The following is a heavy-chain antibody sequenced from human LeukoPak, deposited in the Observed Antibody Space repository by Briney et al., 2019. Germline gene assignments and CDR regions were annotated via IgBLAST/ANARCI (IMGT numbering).Heavy chain of an antibody. CDR1: GGSFSGYY. J-gene: IGHJ5*02. V-gene: IGHV4-34*01. CDR2: IYYSGST. Sequence: SETLSLTCAVYGGSFSGYYWSWIRQPPGKGLEWIGSIYYSGSTYYNPSLKSRVTISVDTSKNQFSLKLSSVTAADTAVYYCARHLYCSSTSCWFDPWGQGTLVTVSS. D-gene: IGHD2-2*01. CDR3: ARHLYCSSTSCWFDP.